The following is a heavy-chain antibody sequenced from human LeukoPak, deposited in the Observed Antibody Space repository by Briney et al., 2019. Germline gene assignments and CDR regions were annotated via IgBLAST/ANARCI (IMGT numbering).Heavy chain of an antibody. CDR1: GGSISSYY. CDR3: AGTTVTTTRFEACIDV. J-gene: IGHJ6*03. Sequence: PSETLSLTCTVSGGSISSYYWSWLRQPPGQGREWGGYIYYSGSTNYNPSLKSRVTISVDTSKNQFSLKLSSVTAADTAVYYCAGTTVTTTRFEACIDVWGKGTTVTVSS. CDR2: IYYSGST. V-gene: IGHV4-59*01. D-gene: IGHD4-11*01.